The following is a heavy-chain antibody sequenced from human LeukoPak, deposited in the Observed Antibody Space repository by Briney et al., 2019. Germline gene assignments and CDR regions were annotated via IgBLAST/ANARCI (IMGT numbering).Heavy chain of an antibody. D-gene: IGHD3-10*01. J-gene: IGHJ4*02. CDR1: GFTFDDYG. Sequence: RSGGSLRLSCAASGFTFDDYGMSWVRQAPGKGLEWVSGINWNGGSTGYADSVKGRFSISRDTSKNTLYLQMNSLRVEDTAVYYCATRRFGELTYWGQGTLVTVSS. CDR2: INWNGGST. V-gene: IGHV3-20*04. CDR3: ATRRFGELTY.